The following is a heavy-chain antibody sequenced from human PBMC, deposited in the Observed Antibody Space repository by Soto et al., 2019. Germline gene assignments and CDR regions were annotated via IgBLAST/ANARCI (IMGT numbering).Heavy chain of an antibody. CDR2: ISYDGSNK. D-gene: IGHD3-9*01. V-gene: IGHV3-30*18. CDR1: GFTFSSYG. CDR3: AKTMPTVYYDILTGSYAPMSYCFDY. Sequence: GGSLRLSCAASGFTFSSYGMHWVRQAPGKGLEWVAVISYDGSNKYYADSVKGRFTIPRDNSKNTLYLQMNSLRAEDTAVYYCAKTMPTVYYDILTGSYAPMSYCFDYWGQGTLVTVSS. J-gene: IGHJ4*02.